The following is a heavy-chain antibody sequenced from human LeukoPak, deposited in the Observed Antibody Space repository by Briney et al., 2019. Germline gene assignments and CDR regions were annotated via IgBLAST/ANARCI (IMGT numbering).Heavy chain of an antibody. J-gene: IGHJ6*02. CDR1: GFTFSSYG. CDR2: INSDGCAT. CDR3: TRDDTYGMDV. D-gene: IGHD3-22*01. Sequence: GGSLRLSCVASGFTFSSYGMHWVRQAPGKGLVWVSRINSDGCATNYADSVKGRFTISRDDAKNTLSLQMNSLRAEDTAVYYCTRDDTYGMDVWGQGTTVTVSS. V-gene: IGHV3-74*01.